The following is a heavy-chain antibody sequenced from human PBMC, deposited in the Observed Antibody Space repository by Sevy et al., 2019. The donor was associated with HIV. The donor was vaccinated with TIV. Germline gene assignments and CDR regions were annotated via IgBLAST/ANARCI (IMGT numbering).Heavy chain of an antibody. CDR2: ISYDGSNK. V-gene: IGHV3-30*18. Sequence: GGSLRLSCAASGFTFSSYGMHWVRQAPGKGLEWVAVISYDGSNKYYADSVKGRFTISRDNSKNTQYLQMNSLRAEDTAVYYCAKDSSGYLDYWGQGTLVTVSS. CDR3: AKDSSGYLDY. CDR1: GFTFSSYG. D-gene: IGHD3-22*01. J-gene: IGHJ4*02.